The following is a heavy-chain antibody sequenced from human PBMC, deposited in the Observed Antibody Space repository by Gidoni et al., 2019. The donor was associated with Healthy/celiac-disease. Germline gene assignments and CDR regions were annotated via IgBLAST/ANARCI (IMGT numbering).Heavy chain of an antibody. Sequence: QVQLQQWGAGLLTPSETLSLTCAVYGGSFSGYYWSWIRQPPGKGLEWIGEINHSGSTNYNPALKSRVTIAVDTSKNQFSLKLSSVTAADTAVYYCARVTIGYYYYYGMDVWGQGTTVTVSS. CDR3: ARVTIGYYYYYGMDV. V-gene: IGHV4-34*01. CDR2: INHSGST. D-gene: IGHD3-10*01. J-gene: IGHJ6*02. CDR1: GGSFSGYY.